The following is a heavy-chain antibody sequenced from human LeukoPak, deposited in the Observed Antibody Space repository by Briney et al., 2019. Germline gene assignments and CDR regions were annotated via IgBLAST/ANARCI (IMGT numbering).Heavy chain of an antibody. CDR2: ISYDGSNK. CDR1: GFTFSSYA. Sequence: PGGSLRLSCAASGFTFSSYAMHWVRQAPGKGLEWVAVISYDGSNKYYADSVKGRFTISRDNSKNTLYQQMNSLRAEDTAVYYCARPIVGALPLDAFDIWGQGTMVTVSS. D-gene: IGHD1-26*01. V-gene: IGHV3-30-3*01. J-gene: IGHJ3*02. CDR3: ARPIVGALPLDAFDI.